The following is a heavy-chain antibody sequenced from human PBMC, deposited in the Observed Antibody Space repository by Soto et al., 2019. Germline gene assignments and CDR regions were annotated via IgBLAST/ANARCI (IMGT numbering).Heavy chain of an antibody. Sequence: ASVKVSCKASGYTFISYPMHWVRQAPGQRPEWMGWINAGDDKTHYLQKFQGRITITRDTSASTVYMELSSLRSEDTAVYYCARDPFTMVGGVIQYFDYWGQGTPVTVSS. CDR2: INAGDDKT. V-gene: IGHV1-3*01. CDR1: GYTFISYP. J-gene: IGHJ4*02. D-gene: IGHD3-10*01. CDR3: ARDPFTMVGGVIQYFDY.